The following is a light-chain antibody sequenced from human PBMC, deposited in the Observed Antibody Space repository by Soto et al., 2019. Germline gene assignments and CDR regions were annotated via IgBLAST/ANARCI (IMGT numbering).Light chain of an antibody. Sequence: QSALTQPASVSGSPGQSSTISCTGTSSDVGGYNYVSWYQQYPGKAPKLMIYDVSYRPSGVSNRLSGSRSGNTASLTISGLQAADEADYYCSSYTSSSTLVFGTGTKLTVL. CDR3: SSYTSSSTLV. CDR1: SSDVGGYNY. J-gene: IGLJ1*01. CDR2: DVS. V-gene: IGLV2-14*01.